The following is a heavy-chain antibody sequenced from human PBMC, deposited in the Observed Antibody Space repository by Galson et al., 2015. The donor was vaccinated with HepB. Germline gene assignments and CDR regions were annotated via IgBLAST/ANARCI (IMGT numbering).Heavy chain of an antibody. V-gene: IGHV6-1*01. CDR1: GDSVSNNNAA. Sequence: CAISGDSVSNNNAAWYWIRQSPSRGLEWLGRTYYRAKWYNDYEESVRGRIAIKPDTSKNQFYLQFNSVTPEDTAVYYCARVGGTIYSYGMDVWGKGTTVTVSS. J-gene: IGHJ6*04. CDR3: ARVGGTIYSYGMDV. CDR2: TYYRAKWYN. D-gene: IGHD2-2*01.